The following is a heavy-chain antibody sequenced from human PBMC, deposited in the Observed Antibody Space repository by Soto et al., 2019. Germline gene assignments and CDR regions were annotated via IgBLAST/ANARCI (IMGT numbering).Heavy chain of an antibody. D-gene: IGHD3-10*01. V-gene: IGHV4-31*03. CDR1: GGSISSGGYY. Sequence: SSETLSLTCTVSGGSISSGGYYWSWIRQHPGKGLEWIGYIYYSGSTYYNPSLKSRVTISVDTSKNQFSLKLSSVTAADTAVYYCARDGSGPTYGMDVWGQGTTVTVSS. CDR3: ARDGSGPTYGMDV. CDR2: IYYSGST. J-gene: IGHJ6*02.